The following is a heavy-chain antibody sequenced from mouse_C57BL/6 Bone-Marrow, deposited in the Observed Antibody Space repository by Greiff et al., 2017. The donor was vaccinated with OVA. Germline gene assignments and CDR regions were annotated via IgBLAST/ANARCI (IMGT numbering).Heavy chain of an antibody. Sequence: EVKLVESGEGLVKPGGSLKLSCAASGFTFSSYAMSWVRQTPEKRLEWVAYISSGGDYIYYADTVKCRFTISRDNARNTLYLQMSSLKSEDTAMYYCTRDQITTVAYYYAMDYWGQGTSVTVSS. D-gene: IGHD1-1*01. V-gene: IGHV5-9-1*02. J-gene: IGHJ4*01. CDR2: ISSGGDYI. CDR1: GFTFSSYA. CDR3: TRDQITTVAYYYAMDY.